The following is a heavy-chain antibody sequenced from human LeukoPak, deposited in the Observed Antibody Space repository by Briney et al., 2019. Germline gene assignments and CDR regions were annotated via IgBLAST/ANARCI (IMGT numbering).Heavy chain of an antibody. J-gene: IGHJ4*02. Sequence: PGGSLRLSCAASGFTFSSYWMHWVRQAPGKGLVWVSRINTDGSITNYADPVKGRFTISRDNSKNTLYLQMNSLRAEDTAVYYCAGGYCSSTSCYPPPVFDYWGQGTLVTVSS. V-gene: IGHV3-74*01. CDR1: GFTFSSYW. CDR3: AGGYCSSTSCYPPPVFDY. CDR2: INTDGSIT. D-gene: IGHD2-2*03.